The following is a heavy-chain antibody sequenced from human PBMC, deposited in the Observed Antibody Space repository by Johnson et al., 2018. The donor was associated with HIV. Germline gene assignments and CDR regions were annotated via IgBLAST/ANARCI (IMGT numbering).Heavy chain of an antibody. CDR3: TTEWDGDAFDI. V-gene: IGHV3-53*01. J-gene: IGHJ3*02. D-gene: IGHD1-26*01. CDR1: GFTVSYNY. Sequence: EVQLVESGGGLIQPGGSLRLSCVASGFTVSYNYMNWVRQAPGKGLEWVSVIYSGGTTFYADSVQGRFTISRDDSKNTRYLQMNSLKTEDTAVYYCTTEWDGDAFDIWGQGTMVTVSS. CDR2: IYSGGTT.